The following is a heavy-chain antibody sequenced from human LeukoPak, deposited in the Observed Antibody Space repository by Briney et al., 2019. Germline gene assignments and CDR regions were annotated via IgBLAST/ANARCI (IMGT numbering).Heavy chain of an antibody. CDR2: ISYDGSNK. V-gene: IGHV3-30*18. CDR1: GFTFSSYG. D-gene: IGHD6-19*01. Sequence: GGALRLSCAASGFTFSSYGMHWVRQAPGKGLEWVAVISYDGSNKYYADSVKGRFTISRDNSKNTLYLQMNSLRAEDTAVYYCAKGIAVENWGQGTLVTVSS. J-gene: IGHJ4*02. CDR3: AKGIAVEN.